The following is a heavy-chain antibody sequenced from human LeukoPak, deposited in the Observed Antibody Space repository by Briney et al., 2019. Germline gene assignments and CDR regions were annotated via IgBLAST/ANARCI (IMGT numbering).Heavy chain of an antibody. Sequence: ASVKVSCKASGYTFTSYGISWVRQAPGQGLEWMGWISAYNGNTNYAQKLQGRVTMTTDTSTSTAYMELRSLRSDDTAVYYCASVQQIHDAFDIWGQGTMVTVSS. D-gene: IGHD5-18*01. CDR2: ISAYNGNT. V-gene: IGHV1-18*01. J-gene: IGHJ3*02. CDR1: GYTFTSYG. CDR3: ASVQQIHDAFDI.